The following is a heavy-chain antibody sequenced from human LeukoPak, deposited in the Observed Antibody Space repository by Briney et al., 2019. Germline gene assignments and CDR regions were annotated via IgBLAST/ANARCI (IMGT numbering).Heavy chain of an antibody. CDR3: VRDLGFGALDY. V-gene: IGHV1-18*01. D-gene: IGHD4/OR15-4a*01. CDR2: ISGYNDNA. CDR1: GYTFTSYG. Sequence: GASVKVSCKASGYTFTSYGISWVRQAPGQGLEWMGWISGYNDNAKYAQKVLGRVTMTTDTSTSTAYMEVRSLRSDDTAVYYCVRDLGFGALDYWGQEPWSSSPQ. J-gene: IGHJ4*01.